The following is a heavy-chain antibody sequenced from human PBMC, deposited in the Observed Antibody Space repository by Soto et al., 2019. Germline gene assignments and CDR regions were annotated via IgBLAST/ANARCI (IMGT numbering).Heavy chain of an antibody. Sequence: QVQLVQSGVEVKKPGASVKVSCKASGYTFTGYYIHWVRQAPGQGLEWMGWINPNNGDTNYAQKFQGRVTMTRDTSTSTAYMELSSLTFDDTAVYYCARHSGYDYVFDYWGQGTLVTVSS. J-gene: IGHJ4*02. CDR2: INPNNGDT. CDR1: GYTFTGYY. V-gene: IGHV1-2*02. CDR3: ARHSGYDYVFDY. D-gene: IGHD5-12*01.